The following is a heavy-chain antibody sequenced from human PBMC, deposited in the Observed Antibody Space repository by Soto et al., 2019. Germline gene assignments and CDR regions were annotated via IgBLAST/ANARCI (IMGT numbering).Heavy chain of an antibody. D-gene: IGHD2-2*01. CDR1: VGSINSSSYF. Sequence: SEAVSLTCSVSVGSINSSSYFWGWVRQPPGKGLEWIGSIYYSGSTYYNPSLKSRLTISVDTTKNQFSLQLKSMTAADTAVYYCAKLSCTSSTCYFPGWFDPWGQGTLVTVSS. CDR2: IYYSGST. J-gene: IGHJ5*02. CDR3: AKLSCTSSTCYFPGWFDP. V-gene: IGHV4-39*07.